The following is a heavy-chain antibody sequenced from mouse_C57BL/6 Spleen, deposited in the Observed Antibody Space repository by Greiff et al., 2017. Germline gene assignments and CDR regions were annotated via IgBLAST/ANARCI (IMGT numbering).Heavy chain of an antibody. J-gene: IGHJ4*01. CDR3: TKVYYGNYVGMDY. D-gene: IGHD2-1*01. Sequence: VKLQESGAELVRPGASVTLSCKASGYTFTDYEMHWVKQTPVHGLEWIGAIDPETGGTAYNQKFKGKAILTADKSSSTAYMELRSLTSEDSAVYYCTKVYYGNYVGMDYWGQGTSVTVSS. V-gene: IGHV1-15*01. CDR2: IDPETGGT. CDR1: GYTFTDYE.